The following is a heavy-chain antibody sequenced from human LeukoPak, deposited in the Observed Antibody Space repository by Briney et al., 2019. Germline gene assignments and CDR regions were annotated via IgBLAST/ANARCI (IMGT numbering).Heavy chain of an antibody. J-gene: IGHJ4*02. CDR3: ARRGFLGGSSGYNFDY. V-gene: IGHV4-61*01. CDR2: IYYSGST. D-gene: IGHD3-22*01. Sequence: SETLSLTCTVSGVSVSSSSYYWSWIRQPPGKELEWIGYIYYSGSTNYNPSLKSRLTISLDTSKNQFSLKLSSVTAADTAVYYCARRGFLGGSSGYNFDYWGQGTLVTVSS. CDR1: GVSVSSSSYY.